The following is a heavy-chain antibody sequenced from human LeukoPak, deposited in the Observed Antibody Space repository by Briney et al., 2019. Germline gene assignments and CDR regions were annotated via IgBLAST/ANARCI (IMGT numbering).Heavy chain of an antibody. J-gene: IGHJ4*02. CDR2: MNPNSGNT. CDR1: GYTFTSYD. CDR3: ARGLYYDSSGEVDY. D-gene: IGHD3-22*01. V-gene: IGHV1-8*01. Sequence: GASVKVSCMASGYTFTSYDINWVRQATGQGREWMGWMNPNSGNTGYAQKFQGRVTMTRNTSISTAYMELSSLRSEDTAVYYCARGLYYDSSGEVDYWGQGTLVTVSS.